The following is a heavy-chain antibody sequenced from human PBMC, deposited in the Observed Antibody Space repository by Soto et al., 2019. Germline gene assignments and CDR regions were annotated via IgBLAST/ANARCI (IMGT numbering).Heavy chain of an antibody. J-gene: IGHJ6*02. CDR3: ACIFSGGYGYGFYYYGMDV. D-gene: IGHD5-18*01. V-gene: IGHV4-61*05. CDR1: GGSISSSSYY. CDR2: IYYSGGT. Sequence: SETLSLTCTVSGGSISSSSYYWSWIRQPPGKGLEWIGYIYYSGGTIYTPSLKSRVTISVDTSKNQFSLKLSSVTAADTAVYYCACIFSGGYGYGFYYYGMDVWGQGTTVTVSS.